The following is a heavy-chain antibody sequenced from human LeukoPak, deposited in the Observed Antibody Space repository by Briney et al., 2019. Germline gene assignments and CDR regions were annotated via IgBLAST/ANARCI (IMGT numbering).Heavy chain of an antibody. CDR2: IYSCGST. V-gene: IGHV3-53*01. CDR3: ARARRYGDYGY. J-gene: IGHJ4*02. Sequence: GGSLRLSCAASGFTVSSNYMSWVRQAPGKGLEWVSVIYSCGSTYYADSVKGRFTISRDNSKNTLYLQMNSLRAEDTAVYYCARARRYGDYGYWGQGTLVTVSS. D-gene: IGHD4-17*01. CDR1: GFTVSSNY.